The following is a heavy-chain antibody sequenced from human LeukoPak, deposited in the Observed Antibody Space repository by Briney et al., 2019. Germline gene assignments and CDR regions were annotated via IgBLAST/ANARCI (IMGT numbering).Heavy chain of an antibody. Sequence: GGSLRLSCAASGFTFSSYAMSWVRQAPGKGLEWVSAISGSGGSTNYADSVKGRFTISRDNSKNTLYLQMNSLRAEDTAVYYCASGVYSSGWYLDYWGQGTLVTVSS. J-gene: IGHJ4*02. D-gene: IGHD6-19*01. CDR2: ISGSGGST. CDR1: GFTFSSYA. CDR3: ASGVYSSGWYLDY. V-gene: IGHV3-23*01.